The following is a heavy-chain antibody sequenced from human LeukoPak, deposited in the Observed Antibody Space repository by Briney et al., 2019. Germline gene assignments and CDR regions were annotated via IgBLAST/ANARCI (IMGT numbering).Heavy chain of an antibody. Sequence: SETLSLTCTVSGGSINGYYWSWIRQPPEKGLEWIGYIYYRGSTNYNPSPKSRVTISLDTSKNQFSLKLSSVTAADTAVYYCARADYDTSAYYYTFDYWGQGTLVNVSS. D-gene: IGHD3-22*01. CDR3: ARADYDTSAYYYTFDY. J-gene: IGHJ4*02. CDR1: GGSINGYY. CDR2: IYYRGST. V-gene: IGHV4-59*01.